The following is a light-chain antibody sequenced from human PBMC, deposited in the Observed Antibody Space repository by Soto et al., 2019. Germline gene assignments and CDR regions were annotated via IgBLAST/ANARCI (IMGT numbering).Light chain of an antibody. V-gene: IGKV3-11*01. CDR3: QQYGTSPRT. CDR2: DAS. Sequence: EIVLTQSPATLSLSPGERATLSCRATESVSTYLAWYQQKPGRAPRLLIYDASKRATGIPARFSGSGSGTGFTLTISSLEPEDFAVYFCQQYGTSPRTFGQGTKVDIK. J-gene: IGKJ1*01. CDR1: ESVSTY.